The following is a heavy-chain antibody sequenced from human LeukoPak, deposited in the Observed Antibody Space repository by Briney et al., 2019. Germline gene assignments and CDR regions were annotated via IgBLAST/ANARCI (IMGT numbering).Heavy chain of an antibody. CDR1: GGSISSGGYY. CDR3: ARAIYSSSNVVWFDP. V-gene: IGHV4-30-2*01. D-gene: IGHD6-6*01. Sequence: TLSFNCTVSGGSISSGGYYWSWIRQPPGKGLEWIGYIYHSGSTYYNPSLKSRVTISVDRSKNQFSLKLSSVTAADTAVYYCARAIYSSSNVVWFDPWGQGTLVTVSS. J-gene: IGHJ5*02. CDR2: IYHSGST.